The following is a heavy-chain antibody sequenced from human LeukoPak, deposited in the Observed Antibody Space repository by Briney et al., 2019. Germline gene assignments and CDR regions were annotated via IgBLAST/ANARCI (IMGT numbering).Heavy chain of an antibody. V-gene: IGHV3-53*01. D-gene: IGHD3-3*01. J-gene: IGHJ4*02. CDR1: GFTVSSNY. CDR3: AKSYYDFWSGYYYFDY. Sequence: PGGSLRLSCAASGFTVSSNYMSWVRQAPGKGLEWVSVIYSGGSTYYADSVKGRFTISRHNSKNTLYLQMNSLRAEDTAVYYCAKSYYDFWSGYYYFDYWGQGTLVTVSS. CDR2: IYSGGST.